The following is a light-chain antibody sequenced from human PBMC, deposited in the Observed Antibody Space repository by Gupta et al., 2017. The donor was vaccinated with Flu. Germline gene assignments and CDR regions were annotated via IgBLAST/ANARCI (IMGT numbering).Light chain of an antibody. Sequence: SSVLTPPPSVSVAPGQTARITCGGNNIGSKRVHWYQQKPGQAPGLVVYDDSDRPSGIPERFSGSNSGNTATLTISRVEAGDEADYYCQVWDSSSDHPNWVFGGGTKLTVL. V-gene: IGLV3-21*02. CDR2: DDS. CDR3: QVWDSSSDHPNWV. CDR1: NIGSKR. J-gene: IGLJ3*02.